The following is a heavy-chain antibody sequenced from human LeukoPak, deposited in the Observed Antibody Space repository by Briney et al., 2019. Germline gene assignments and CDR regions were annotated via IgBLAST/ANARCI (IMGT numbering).Heavy chain of an antibody. D-gene: IGHD2-15*01. CDR2: ISGSGGST. J-gene: IGHJ4*02. CDR3: AKDSVIVVVVAAPAPRDFDY. CDR1: GFTFSSYA. Sequence: GGSLRLSCAASGFTFSSYAMSWVRQAPGKGLEWVSAISGSGGSTYYADSVKGRFTISRDNSKNTLYLQMNSLRAEDTAVYYCAKDSVIVVVVAAPAPRDFDYWGQGTLVTVSS. V-gene: IGHV3-23*01.